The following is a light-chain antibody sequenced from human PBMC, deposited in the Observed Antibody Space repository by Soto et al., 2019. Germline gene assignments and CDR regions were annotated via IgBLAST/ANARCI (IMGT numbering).Light chain of an antibody. CDR1: QGISNY. CDR2: AAS. CDR3: QKYNSAPWT. J-gene: IGKJ1*01. Sequence: DIQMTHSPSSLSASVGDRVTITCRASQGISNYLAWYQQKPGKVPKLLIYAASTLQSGVTSRFSGSGSGRDFTLTISSLQPEDVATYYCQKYNSAPWTFGQGTKVEIK. V-gene: IGKV1-27*01.